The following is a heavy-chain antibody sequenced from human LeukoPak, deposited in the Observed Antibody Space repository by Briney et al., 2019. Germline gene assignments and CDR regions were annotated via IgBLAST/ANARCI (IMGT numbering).Heavy chain of an antibody. V-gene: IGHV3-64*01. Sequence: GGSLRLSCAASGFTFSSYAMHWVRQAPGKGLEYVSAISSNGGSTYYANSVKGRFTISRDNSKNTLYLQMGSLRAEDMAVYYCARDPAPRWGLPRGFDYWGQGTLVTVSS. D-gene: IGHD1-26*01. CDR1: GFTFSSYA. CDR2: ISSNGGST. J-gene: IGHJ4*02. CDR3: ARDPAPRWGLPRGFDY.